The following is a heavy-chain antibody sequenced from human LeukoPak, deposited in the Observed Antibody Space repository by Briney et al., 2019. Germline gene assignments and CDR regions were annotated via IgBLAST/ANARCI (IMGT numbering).Heavy chain of an antibody. CDR3: AGLGFHSSSQSDAFDI. V-gene: IGHV4-34*01. CDR2: INHSGST. CDR1: GGSFSGYY. Sequence: PSETLSLTCAVYGGSFSGYYWSWIRQPPGKGLEWIGEINHSGSTNYNPSLESRVTISVDTSKNQFSLKLSSVTAADTAVYYCAGLGFHSSSQSDAFDIWGQGTMVTVSS. J-gene: IGHJ3*02. D-gene: IGHD6-13*01.